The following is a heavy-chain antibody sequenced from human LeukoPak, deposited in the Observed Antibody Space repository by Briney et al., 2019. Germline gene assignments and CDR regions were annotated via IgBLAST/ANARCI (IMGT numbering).Heavy chain of an antibody. J-gene: IGHJ4*02. CDR3: AKDEVLRYFDWLSDFDY. Sequence: GGSLRLSCAASGFTFSSYAMSWVRQAPGKGLEWVSAISGSGGSTYYADSVKGRFTISRDNSKNTLYLQMNSLRAEDTAVYYCAKDEVLRYFDWLSDFDYWGQGTLVTVSS. V-gene: IGHV3-23*01. D-gene: IGHD3-9*01. CDR2: ISGSGGST. CDR1: GFTFSSYA.